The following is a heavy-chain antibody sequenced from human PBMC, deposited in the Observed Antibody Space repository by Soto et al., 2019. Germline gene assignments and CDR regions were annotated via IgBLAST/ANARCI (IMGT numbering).Heavy chain of an antibody. CDR2: IYYSGST. Sequence: PSETLSLTCTFSGGSISSGDYYWSWIRQPPGKGLEWIGYIYYSGSTYYNPSLKSRVTISVDTSKNQFSLKLSSVTAADTAVYYCAREREDSSGYGYWFDPWGQGTLVTVSS. CDR1: GGSISSGDYY. CDR3: AREREDSSGYGYWFDP. V-gene: IGHV4-30-4*01. J-gene: IGHJ5*02. D-gene: IGHD3-22*01.